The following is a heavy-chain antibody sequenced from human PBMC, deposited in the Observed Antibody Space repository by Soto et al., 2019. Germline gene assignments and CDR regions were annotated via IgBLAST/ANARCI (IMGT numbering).Heavy chain of an antibody. CDR1: GDSVSSNRAG. J-gene: IGHJ6*04. D-gene: IGHD2-21*01. CDR2: TFYRSKWYN. CDR3: ARGAYTASEYYHGMDV. Sequence: SQTLSLTCVISGDSVSSNRAGWNWIRQSPSRGLEWLGRTFYRSKWYNDYAVSLKGRISINADTSKNQFSLHVNSVTPDETAVYSCARGAYTASEYYHGMDVWGRGPT. V-gene: IGHV6-1*01.